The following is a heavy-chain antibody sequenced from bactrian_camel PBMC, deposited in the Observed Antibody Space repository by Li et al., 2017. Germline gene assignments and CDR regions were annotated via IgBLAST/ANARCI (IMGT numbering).Heavy chain of an antibody. CDR3: VRDLGWYQFDY. Sequence: QLVESGGGLVQPGGSLRLSCEASGFTFSSNDMSWLRQVPGKGLEWVSVIDKGGSLIAYANSVKGRFTISRDNAKNTMYLQMNSLKPEDAAIYSCVRDLGWYQFDYWGQGTQVTVS. CDR1: GFTFSSND. D-gene: IGHD6*01. J-gene: IGHJ4*01. V-gene: IGHV3S40*01. CDR2: IDKGGSLI.